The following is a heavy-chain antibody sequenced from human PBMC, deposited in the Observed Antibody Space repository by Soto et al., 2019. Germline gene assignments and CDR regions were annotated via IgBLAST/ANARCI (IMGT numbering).Heavy chain of an antibody. J-gene: IGHJ3*02. CDR1: GYRFTSYY. Sequence: ASVKVSCTASGYRFTSYYMHWVRQAPGQGLEWMGIINPSGGSTSYAQKFQGRVTMTRDTSTSTVYMELSSLRSEDTAVYYCARSTSPGYCSGGSCYSSAAFDIWGQGTMVTVSS. CDR2: INPSGGST. CDR3: ARSTSPGYCSGGSCYSSAAFDI. V-gene: IGHV1-46*03. D-gene: IGHD2-15*01.